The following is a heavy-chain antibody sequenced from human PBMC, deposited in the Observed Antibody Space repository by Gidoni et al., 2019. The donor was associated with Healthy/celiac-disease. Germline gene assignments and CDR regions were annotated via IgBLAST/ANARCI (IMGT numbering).Heavy chain of an antibody. Sequence: EVQLFESGGGLVKRGVSLRLSCAATGFAFSNAWMNWVRQAPGKGLEWAGRIKSKTDGGTTNSAAPVKGRVTITRDNSKNTLYLQMNSLKTEDTAVYYCTTEVQMDCRSTSCYGWGQGTLVTVSS. D-gene: IGHD2-2*01. CDR1: GFAFSNAW. J-gene: IGHJ4*02. V-gene: IGHV3-15*07. CDR2: IKSKTDGGTT. CDR3: TTEVQMDCRSTSCYG.